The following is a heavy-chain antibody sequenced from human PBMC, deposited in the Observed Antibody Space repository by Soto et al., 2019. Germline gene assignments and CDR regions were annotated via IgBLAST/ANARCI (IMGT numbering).Heavy chain of an antibody. J-gene: IGHJ4*02. CDR3: ARDSPSPYYYDSSGYGLSDY. V-gene: IGHV1-18*04. CDR2: ISAYNGNT. D-gene: IGHD3-22*01. Sequence: ASVKVSCKASGYTFTSYGISWVRQAPGQGLEWMGWISAYNGNTNYAQKLQGRVTMTTDTSTSTAYMELRSLRSDDTAVYYCARDSPSPYYYDSSGYGLSDYWGQGTLVTVSS. CDR1: GYTFTSYG.